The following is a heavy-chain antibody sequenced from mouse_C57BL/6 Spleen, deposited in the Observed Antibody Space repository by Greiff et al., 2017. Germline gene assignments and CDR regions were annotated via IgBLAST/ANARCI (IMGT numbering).Heavy chain of an antibody. V-gene: IGHV5-16*01. Sequence: GKLMESEGGLVQPGSSMKLSCTASGFTFSDYYMAWVRQVPEKGLEWVANINYDGSSTYYLDSLKSRFIISRDNAKNILYLQMSSLKSEDTATYYCARARGGYYAMDYWGQGTSVTVSS. CDR3: ARARGGYYAMDY. J-gene: IGHJ4*01. CDR1: GFTFSDYY. CDR2: INYDGSST.